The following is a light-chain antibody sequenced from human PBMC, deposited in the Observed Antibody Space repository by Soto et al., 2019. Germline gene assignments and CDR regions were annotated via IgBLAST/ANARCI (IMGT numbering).Light chain of an antibody. CDR3: QSYDSRLSGSV. CDR2: GNT. J-gene: IGLJ2*01. V-gene: IGLV1-40*01. Sequence: QSVLTQPPSVSGAPGQRVTISCTGSSSNIGADYDVHWYQQLPGTAPKLLISGNTNRPSGVPDRFSGSKSGTSASLAITGLQAEDEADYYCQSYDSRLSGSVFGGGTKLTVL. CDR1: SSNIGADYD.